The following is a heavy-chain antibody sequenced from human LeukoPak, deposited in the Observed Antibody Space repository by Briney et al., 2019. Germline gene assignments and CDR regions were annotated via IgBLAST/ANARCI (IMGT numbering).Heavy chain of an antibody. D-gene: IGHD5-24*01. J-gene: IGHJ3*02. CDR2: ISSNGGST. V-gene: IGHV3-64*01. CDR1: GFTFSSYA. Sequence: GSLRLSCAASGFTFSSYAMHWVRQAPGKGLEYVSAISSNGGSTYYANSVKGGFTISRDNSKNTLYLQMGSLRAEDMAVYYCARVGEMATTYDAFDIWAKGQWSPSLQ. CDR3: ARVGEMATTYDAFDI.